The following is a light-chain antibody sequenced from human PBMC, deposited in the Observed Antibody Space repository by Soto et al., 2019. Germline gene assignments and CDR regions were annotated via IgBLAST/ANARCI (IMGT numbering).Light chain of an antibody. Sequence: EIVLTQSPATLSLSPGERATLSCRASQSISNYLAWYQQTPGQAPRLLISDASTRATGIPDRFSGSGSGTDFTLTISSLEPEDFVIYYCQQRSNWPPITFGQGTRLEIK. V-gene: IGKV3-11*01. CDR2: DAS. CDR1: QSISNY. CDR3: QQRSNWPPIT. J-gene: IGKJ5*01.